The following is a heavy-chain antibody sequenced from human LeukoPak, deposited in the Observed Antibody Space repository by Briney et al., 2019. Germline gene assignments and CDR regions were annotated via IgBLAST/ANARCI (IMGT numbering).Heavy chain of an antibody. CDR1: GYTFTSYG. CDR2: ISAYNGNT. CDR3: ARDTIDYVWGSYDAFDI. V-gene: IGHV1-18*01. D-gene: IGHD3-16*01. J-gene: IGHJ3*02. Sequence: GASVKVSCKASGYTFTSYGISWVRQAPGQGLEWMGWISAYNGNTNYAQKLQGRVTMTTDTSTSTAYMELRSLRSDDTAVYYCARDTIDYVWGSYDAFDIWGQGTMVTVSS.